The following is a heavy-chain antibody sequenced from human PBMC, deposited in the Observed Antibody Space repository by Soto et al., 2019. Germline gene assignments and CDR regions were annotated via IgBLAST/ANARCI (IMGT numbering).Heavy chain of an antibody. CDR3: ARDCRGNCITIFGVVTAADGMDV. Sequence: ASVKVSCKASGGTFSSYAISWVRQAPGQGLEWMGGIIPIFGTANYAQKFQGRVTITAGESTSTVYMELSSLRSEDTAVYYCARDCRGNCITIFGVVTAADGMDVWGQGTTVTVSS. V-gene: IGHV1-69*13. J-gene: IGHJ6*02. CDR1: GGTFSSYA. CDR2: IIPIFGTA. D-gene: IGHD3-3*01.